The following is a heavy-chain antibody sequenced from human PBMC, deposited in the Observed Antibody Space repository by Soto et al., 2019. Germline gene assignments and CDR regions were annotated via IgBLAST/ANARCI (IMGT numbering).Heavy chain of an antibody. D-gene: IGHD3-10*01. Sequence: ASVKVSCKASGYTFTSYAMHWVRQAPGQRLEWMGWINAGNGNTKYSQKFQGRVTITRDTSASTAYMELSSLRSEDTAVYYCAIGDYGSASYGLYYWAQGTVLTISA. CDR2: INAGNGNT. J-gene: IGHJ4*02. CDR1: GYTFTSYA. V-gene: IGHV1-3*01. CDR3: AIGDYGSASYGLYY.